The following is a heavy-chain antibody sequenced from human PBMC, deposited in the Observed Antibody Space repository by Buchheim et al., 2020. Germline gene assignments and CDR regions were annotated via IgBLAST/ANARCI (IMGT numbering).Heavy chain of an antibody. J-gene: IGHJ5*02. Sequence: QLQLQESGPGLVKPSETLSLTCTVSVGSISSSSYYWGWIRQPPGKGLEWIGSIYYSGSTYYNPSLKSRVTISVDTSKNQFSLKLSSVTAADTAVYYCARRPKELPGWFDPWGQGTL. CDR2: IYYSGST. CDR3: ARRPKELPGWFDP. CDR1: VGSISSSSYY. V-gene: IGHV4-39*01. D-gene: IGHD1-7*01.